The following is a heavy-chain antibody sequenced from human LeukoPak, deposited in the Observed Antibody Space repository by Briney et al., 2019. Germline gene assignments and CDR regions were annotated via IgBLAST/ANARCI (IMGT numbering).Heavy chain of an antibody. Sequence: GGSLRLSCAASGFTFSSYSMSWVRQAPGKGLEWVSSISSSSSYIYYADSVKGRFTISRDNAKNSLYLQMNSLRAEDTAVYYCARAITDTAMAGGYWGQGTLVTVSS. CDR3: ARAITDTAMAGGY. CDR2: ISSSSSYI. D-gene: IGHD5-18*01. V-gene: IGHV3-21*01. J-gene: IGHJ4*02. CDR1: GFTFSSYS.